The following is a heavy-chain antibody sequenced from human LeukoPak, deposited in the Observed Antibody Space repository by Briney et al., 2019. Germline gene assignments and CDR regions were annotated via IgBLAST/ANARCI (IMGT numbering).Heavy chain of an antibody. CDR2: ISYDGSNK. CDR3: ARDSGDCSGGSCYSESTSWFDP. V-gene: IGHV3-30-3*01. D-gene: IGHD2-15*01. Sequence: GGSLRLSCAASGFTFSSYAMHWVRQAPGKGLEWVAVISYDGSNKYYADSVKGRFTISRDNSKNTLYLQMNSPRAEDTAVYYCARDSGDCSGGSCYSESTSWFDPWGQGTLVTVSS. J-gene: IGHJ5*02. CDR1: GFTFSSYA.